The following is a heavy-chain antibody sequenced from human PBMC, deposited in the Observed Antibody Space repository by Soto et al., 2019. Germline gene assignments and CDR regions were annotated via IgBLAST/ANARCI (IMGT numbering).Heavy chain of an antibody. D-gene: IGHD1-26*01. J-gene: IGHJ4*02. CDR2: ISSSSSTI. V-gene: IGHV3-48*01. CDR1: GFTFSSYS. Sequence: AASGFTFSSYSMNWVRQAPGKGLEWVSYISSSSSTIYYADSVKGRFTISRDNAKNSLYLQMNSLRPEDTAVYYCARAGGGGGSYSGDFDYWGQGTLVTVSS. CDR3: ARAGGGGGSYSGDFDY.